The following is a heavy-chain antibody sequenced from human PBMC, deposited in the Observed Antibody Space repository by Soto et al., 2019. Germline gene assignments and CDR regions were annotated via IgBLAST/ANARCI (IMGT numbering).Heavy chain of an antibody. CDR1: GGSFSGYY. CDR2: INHSGST. J-gene: IGHJ4*02. Sequence: QVQLQQWGAGLLKPSETLSLTCAVYGGSFSGYYWSWIRQPPGKGLEWIGEINHSGSTNYNPSLKSRVTISVGTCKNQLSLKLSSVTVADTAVYYCARGGYMVGATLWGQGPLVTVCS. V-gene: IGHV4-34*01. CDR3: ARGGYMVGATL. D-gene: IGHD1-26*01.